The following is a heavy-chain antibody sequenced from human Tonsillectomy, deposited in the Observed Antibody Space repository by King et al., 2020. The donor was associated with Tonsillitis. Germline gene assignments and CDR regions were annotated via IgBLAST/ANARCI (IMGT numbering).Heavy chain of an antibody. D-gene: IGHD6-19*01. CDR3: ARQEGILVASTLGGWFDP. CDR2: IHHSGNT. V-gene: IGHV4-59*08. Sequence: QLQESGPGLVKPSETLSLTCTVSGDSISNYYWSWIRQPPGKGLEWIGYIHHSGNTNYNPSLKSRVTISVDTSKKHFSLKLTSVTAADTAVYYCARQEGILVASTLGGWFDPWGQGTLVTVSS. CDR1: GDSISNYY. J-gene: IGHJ5*02.